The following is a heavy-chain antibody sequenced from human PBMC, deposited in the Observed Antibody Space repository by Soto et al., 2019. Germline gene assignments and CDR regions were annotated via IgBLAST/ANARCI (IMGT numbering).Heavy chain of an antibody. Sequence: ASVKVSCRASGYTFTGYYMHWVRQAPGQGLEWVGWINPNSGGTNYAQKFQGRVTMTRDTSISTAYMELSRLRSDDTAVYYCARSRDCSSTSCYEETYYYYGMDVWGQGTTVTVSS. CDR1: GYTFTGYY. D-gene: IGHD2-2*01. CDR2: INPNSGGT. J-gene: IGHJ6*02. CDR3: ARSRDCSSTSCYEETYYYYGMDV. V-gene: IGHV1-2*02.